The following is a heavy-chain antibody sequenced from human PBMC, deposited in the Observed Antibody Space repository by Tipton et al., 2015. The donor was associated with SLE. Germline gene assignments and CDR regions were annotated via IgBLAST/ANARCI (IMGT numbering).Heavy chain of an antibody. Sequence: TLSLTCTVSGGSISSSSYYWGWIRQPPGKGLEWIGSIYYSGSTYYNPSLKSRVTISVDTSKNQFSRKLSSVTAADTAVYYCATWRGYDFWTGYSPYYFDYWGQGTLVTVSS. CDR3: ATWRGYDFWTGYSPYYFDY. D-gene: IGHD3-3*01. CDR1: GGSISSSSYY. CDR2: IYYSGST. V-gene: IGHV4-39*07. J-gene: IGHJ4*02.